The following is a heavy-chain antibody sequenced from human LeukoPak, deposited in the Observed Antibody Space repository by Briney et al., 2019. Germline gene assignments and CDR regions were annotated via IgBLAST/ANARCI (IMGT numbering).Heavy chain of an antibody. V-gene: IGHV3-21*01. CDR3: ARDSCSGGSCYLYYFDY. J-gene: IGHJ4*02. CDR1: GFTFSSYS. Sequence: GGSLRLSCAASGFTFSSYSINWVRQAPGKGLEWVSSISSSSSYIYYADSVKGRFTISRDNAKNSLYLQMNSLRAEDTAVYYCARDSCSGGSCYLYYFDYWGQGTLVTVSS. CDR2: ISSSSSYI. D-gene: IGHD2-15*01.